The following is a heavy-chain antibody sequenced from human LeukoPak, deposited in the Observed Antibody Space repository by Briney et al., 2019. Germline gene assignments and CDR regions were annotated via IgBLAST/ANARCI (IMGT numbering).Heavy chain of an antibody. V-gene: IGHV3-48*01. CDR1: GFTFSSYS. D-gene: IGHD5-12*01. Sequence: GGSPRLSCAASGFTFSSYSMNWVRQAPGKGLEWVSYISSSSSTIYYADSVKGRFTISRDNAKNSLYLQMNSLRAEDTAVYYCARDFSGYLDYWGQGTLVTVSS. CDR2: ISSSSSTI. J-gene: IGHJ4*02. CDR3: ARDFSGYLDY.